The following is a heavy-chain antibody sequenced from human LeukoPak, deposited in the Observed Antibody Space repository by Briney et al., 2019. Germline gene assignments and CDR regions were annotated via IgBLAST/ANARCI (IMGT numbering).Heavy chain of an antibody. D-gene: IGHD4-23*01. CDR2: IYYSGST. CDR3: AINYGGKLSYFDY. CDR1: GGSISSYY. Sequence: PSETLSLTCTVSGGSISSYYWSWLRQPPGKGLEWIGYIYYSGSTNYNPSLKSRVTISVATSKNQFSLQLSSVTAADTAVYYCAINYGGKLSYFDYWGQGTLVTVSS. J-gene: IGHJ4*02. V-gene: IGHV4-59*12.